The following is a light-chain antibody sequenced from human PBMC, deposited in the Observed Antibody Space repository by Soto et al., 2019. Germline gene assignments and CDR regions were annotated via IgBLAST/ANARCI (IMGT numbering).Light chain of an antibody. CDR1: QSISSW. CDR3: QPYNSYPWT. Sequence: DIQMPQSPSTLSASVGDRVTITCRASQSISSWLAWYQQKPGKAPKLLIYDASSLESGVASMFSGSGSGTEFTLTISSMQADDFATYSCQPYNSYPWTFGQGTKVEIK. J-gene: IGKJ1*01. V-gene: IGKV1-5*01. CDR2: DAS.